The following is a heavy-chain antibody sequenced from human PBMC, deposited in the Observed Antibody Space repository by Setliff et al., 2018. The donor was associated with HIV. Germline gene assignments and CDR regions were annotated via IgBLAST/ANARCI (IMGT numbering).Heavy chain of an antibody. J-gene: IGHJ6*03. Sequence: SETLSLTCTVSGASISSYYWNWFRQPAGKGLESLGRIYTSGNMIYNPSLKSRVTMSADRSRNQLSLKLSSVTAADTAVYYCARGIGTRYNYYMDVWGIGTTVTVSS. CDR3: ARGIGTRYNYYMDV. CDR1: GASISSYY. CDR2: IYTSGNM. D-gene: IGHD1-20*01. V-gene: IGHV4-4*07.